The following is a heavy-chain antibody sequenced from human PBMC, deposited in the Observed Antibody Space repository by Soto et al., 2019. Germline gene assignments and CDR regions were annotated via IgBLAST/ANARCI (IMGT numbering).Heavy chain of an antibody. Sequence: PSETLSLTCAVSGGSISSGGYSWSWIRQPPGKGLGWIGYIYHSGSTYSPSLKSRVSISADTSKKQFSLTLTSVTAADTAVYYCVHSPNVAVDHWGHGTLVTVSS. V-gene: IGHV4-30-2*01. CDR3: VHSPNVAVDH. CDR2: IYHSGST. J-gene: IGHJ4*01. CDR1: GGSISSGGYS. D-gene: IGHD2-15*01.